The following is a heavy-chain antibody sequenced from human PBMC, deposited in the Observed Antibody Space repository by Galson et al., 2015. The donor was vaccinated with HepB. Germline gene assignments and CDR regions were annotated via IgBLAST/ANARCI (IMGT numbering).Heavy chain of an antibody. Sequence: SLRLSCAASGFTFSTYWMSWVRQAPGKGLEWVANINQDGNEKYYVDSVKGRFTISRDNAKNSLSLQINSLRAEDTAVFYCARHGSSSYYTEFAYWGQGTLVIVSS. J-gene: IGHJ4*02. CDR3: ARHGSSSYYTEFAY. D-gene: IGHD3-22*01. CDR2: INQDGNEK. CDR1: GFTFSTYW. V-gene: IGHV3-7*01.